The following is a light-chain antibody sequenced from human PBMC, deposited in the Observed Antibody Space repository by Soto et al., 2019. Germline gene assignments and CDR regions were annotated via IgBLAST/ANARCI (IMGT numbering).Light chain of an antibody. CDR3: QQSYSTPPHVT. J-gene: IGKJ1*01. V-gene: IGKV1-39*01. CDR2: AAA. CDR1: QSISSY. Sequence: DIQMTQSPSSLSASVGERVTITCRASQSISSYLNWYQQKPGKAPKLLIYAAASLQSGVPSRFSGSGSGTDFTLTISSLQPEDFATYYCQQSYSTPPHVTFGQGTKVEIK.